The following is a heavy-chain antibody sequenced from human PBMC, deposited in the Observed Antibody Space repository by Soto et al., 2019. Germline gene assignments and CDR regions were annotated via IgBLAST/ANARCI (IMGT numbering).Heavy chain of an antibody. J-gene: IGHJ6*02. CDR3: APLSVSLSGPYGIHV. Sequence: NPSETLSLTCSGSGYSVTSSDYYWAWIRQPPGKGLEWIGSMFYSGLTYYNPSLKSRVTLSVDTSKNQFSVRLNSVTAADTAVYYCAPLSVSLSGPYGIHVWGQGTTVTVSS. CDR2: MFYSGLT. V-gene: IGHV4-39*01. D-gene: IGHD2-15*01. CDR1: GYSVTSSDYY.